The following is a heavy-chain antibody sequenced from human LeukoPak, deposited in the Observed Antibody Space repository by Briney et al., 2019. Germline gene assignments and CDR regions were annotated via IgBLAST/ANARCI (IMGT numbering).Heavy chain of an antibody. V-gene: IGHV3-7*01. J-gene: IGHJ4*02. Sequence: GGSLRLSCAASGFTFSSYWMSWVHQAPGKGLEWVANIKQDGSEKYYVDSVKGRFTISRDNAKNSLYLQMNSLRAEDTAVYYCASDYYDFWSGYFDYWGQGTLVTVSS. CDR2: IKQDGSEK. CDR1: GFTFSSYW. CDR3: ASDYYDFWSGYFDY. D-gene: IGHD3-3*01.